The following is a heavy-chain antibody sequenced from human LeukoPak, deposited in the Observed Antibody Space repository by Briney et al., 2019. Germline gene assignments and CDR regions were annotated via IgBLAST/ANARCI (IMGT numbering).Heavy chain of an antibody. V-gene: IGHV3-30*04. Sequence: GGSLRLSCAASGFTFSSYVMHWVRQAPGKGLEWVAIISYDGSNEYYADSVKGRFTISRDNSKNTLYLQMNSLRAADTAVYYCAKELLALSAYPATLEYWGQGTLVTVSS. CDR2: ISYDGSNE. CDR3: AKELLALSAYPATLEY. CDR1: GFTFSSYV. J-gene: IGHJ4*02. D-gene: IGHD2-15*01.